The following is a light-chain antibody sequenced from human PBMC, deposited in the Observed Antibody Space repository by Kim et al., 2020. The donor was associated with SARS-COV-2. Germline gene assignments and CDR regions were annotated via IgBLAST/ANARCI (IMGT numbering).Light chain of an antibody. V-gene: IGKV3D-15*01. J-gene: IGKJ2*01. Sequence: EVVMTQFPATLSVSPGERATLSCRASQSVSSDLSWYQQKPGQAPRLLIYGASTRATGIPDRFTGSGSGTEFTLTISSLQSEDFAVYYWQQYNNWPRYTFGKGTKLEI. CDR2: GAS. CDR1: QSVSSD. CDR3: QQYNNWPRYT.